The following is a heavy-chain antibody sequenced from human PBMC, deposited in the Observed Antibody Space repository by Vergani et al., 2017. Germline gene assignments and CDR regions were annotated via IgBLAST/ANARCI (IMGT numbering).Heavy chain of an antibody. D-gene: IGHD2-2*01. J-gene: IGHJ6*02. Sequence: QVQLVQSGAEVKKPGSSVKVSCKASGGTLSSYAISWVRKAPGQGLEWMGGIIPIFGTANYAQKFQGRVTITADESTSTAYMELSSLRSEDTAVYYCAREKLVVVPAAPNYYYYGMDVWGQGTTVTVSS. V-gene: IGHV1-69*01. CDR2: IIPIFGTA. CDR3: AREKLVVVPAAPNYYYYGMDV. CDR1: GGTLSSYA.